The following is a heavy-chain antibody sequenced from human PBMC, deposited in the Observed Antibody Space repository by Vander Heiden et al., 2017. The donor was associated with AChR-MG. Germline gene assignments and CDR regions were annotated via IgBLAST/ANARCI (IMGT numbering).Heavy chain of an antibody. D-gene: IGHD3-3*01. V-gene: IGHV4-34*01. CDR2: INHSGST. Sequence: QVQLQQWGAGLLKPSETLSLNCAVYGGSFSGSDWSWIRQSPGKGLEWIGEINHSGSTNYNPSLKSRVTISVDTSKKQLSLKLSSVTAADTAVYYCARVGSITSRMDVWGQGTTVTVSS. CDR3: ARVGSITSRMDV. J-gene: IGHJ6*02. CDR1: GGSFSGSD.